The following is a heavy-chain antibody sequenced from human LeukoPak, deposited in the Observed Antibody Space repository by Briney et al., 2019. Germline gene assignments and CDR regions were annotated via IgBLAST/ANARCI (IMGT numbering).Heavy chain of an antibody. CDR3: VRARYSNLEPYYYYYMDV. J-gene: IGHJ6*03. CDR2: IYTSGST. V-gene: IGHV4-4*07. D-gene: IGHD4-11*01. CDR1: GGSISSYY. Sequence: SETLSLTCTVSGGSISSYYWSWIRQPAGKGLEWIGRIYTSGSTNYNPSLKSRVTMSVDTSKNQFSLKLSSVTAADTAVYYCVRARYSNLEPYYYYYMDVWGKGTTVTVSS.